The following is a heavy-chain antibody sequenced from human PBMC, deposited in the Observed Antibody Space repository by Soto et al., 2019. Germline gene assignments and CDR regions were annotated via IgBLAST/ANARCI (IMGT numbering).Heavy chain of an antibody. J-gene: IGHJ3*02. CDR1: GFTFSTYW. D-gene: IGHD3-22*01. V-gene: IGHV3-7*04. CDR2: INQGGSFI. Sequence: GGSLRLSCAASGFTFSTYWMSWVRQAPGKGPEFVGNINQGGSFISYVDSVRGRFTISRDNAKKSLYLQMNSLRAEDTAVYYCARGDYYDSSGPFSDAFDIWGQGTMVTVSS. CDR3: ARGDYYDSSGPFSDAFDI.